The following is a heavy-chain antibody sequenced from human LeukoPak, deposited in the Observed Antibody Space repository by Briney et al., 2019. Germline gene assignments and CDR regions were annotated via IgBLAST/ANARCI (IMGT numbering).Heavy chain of an antibody. V-gene: IGHV3-11*04. D-gene: IGHD6-13*01. CDR2: ISSSGSTI. CDR3: ARETAAGSAFDY. Sequence: PGGSLRLSCAASAFTFSDYYMSWIRQAPGKGLEWVSYISSSGSTIYYADSVKGRFTISRDNAKNSLYLQMNSLRAEDTAVYYCARETAAGSAFDYWGQGTLVTVSS. CDR1: AFTFSDYY. J-gene: IGHJ4*02.